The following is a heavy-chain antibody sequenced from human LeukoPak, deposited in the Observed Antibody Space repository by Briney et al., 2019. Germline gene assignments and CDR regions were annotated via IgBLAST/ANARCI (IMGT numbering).Heavy chain of an antibody. CDR1: GFTFSSYA. Sequence: GGSLRLSCAVSGFTFSSYAMHWVSQAPGKGLEWVAVISYDGSNKYYADSVKGRFTISRDNSKNTLYLQMNSLRAEDTAVYYCARGYGDYDAGADQYYFDYWGQGTLVTVSS. J-gene: IGHJ4*02. V-gene: IGHV3-30-3*01. CDR3: ARGYGDYDAGADQYYFDY. D-gene: IGHD4-17*01. CDR2: ISYDGSNK.